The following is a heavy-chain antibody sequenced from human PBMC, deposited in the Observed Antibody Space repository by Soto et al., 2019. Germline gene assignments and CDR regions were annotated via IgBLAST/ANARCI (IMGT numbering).Heavy chain of an antibody. Sequence: GGSLRLSCAAFGFTFSNAWMSWVRQAPGKGLEWVGRIKSKTDGGTTDYAAPVKGRFTISRDDSKNTLYLQMNSLKTEDTAVYYCTTVASCSSTSCYTRYFDYWGQGTLVTVSS. CDR2: IKSKTDGGTT. V-gene: IGHV3-15*01. CDR3: TTVASCSSTSCYTRYFDY. J-gene: IGHJ4*02. CDR1: GFTFSNAW. D-gene: IGHD2-2*02.